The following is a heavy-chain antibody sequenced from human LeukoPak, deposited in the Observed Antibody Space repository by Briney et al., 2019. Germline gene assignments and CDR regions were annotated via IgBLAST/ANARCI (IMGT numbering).Heavy chain of an antibody. J-gene: IGHJ6*03. CDR3: AREGGSSWYLYYYYMDV. CDR1: GFTFSSYG. CDR2: IRYDGSNK. V-gene: IGHV3-30*02. Sequence: GGSLRLSCAASGFTFSSYGMHWVRQAPGKGLEWVAFIRYDGSNKYYADSVKGRFTISRDNSKNTLYLQMNSLRAEDTAVYYCAREGGSSWYLYYYYMDVWGKGTTVTISS. D-gene: IGHD6-13*01.